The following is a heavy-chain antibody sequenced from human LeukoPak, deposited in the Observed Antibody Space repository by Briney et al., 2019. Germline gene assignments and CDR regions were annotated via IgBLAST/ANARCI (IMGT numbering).Heavy chain of an antibody. V-gene: IGHV3-9*01. CDR2: ISWNSGSI. D-gene: IGHD2-2*01. Sequence: PGRSLRLSCAASGLTFDDYAMHWVRQAPGKGLEWVSGISWNSGSIGYADSVKGRFTISRDNAKNSLYLQMNSLRAEDTALYYCAKGYCSSTSCYEDWFDPWGQGTLVTVSS. J-gene: IGHJ5*02. CDR1: GLTFDDYA. CDR3: AKGYCSSTSCYEDWFDP.